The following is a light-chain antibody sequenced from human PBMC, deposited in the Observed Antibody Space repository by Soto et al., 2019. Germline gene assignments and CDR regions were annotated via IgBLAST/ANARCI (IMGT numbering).Light chain of an antibody. Sequence: QSALTQPASVSGSPGQSITISCTGTSSDVGGYKFVSWYQQHPGTAPKLMIYEVSNRPSGVSSRFSGSRSANSASLTISGLQAEDEADYYCSSFTTSSTYVFGTGTKLTVL. CDR1: SSDVGGYKF. V-gene: IGLV2-14*01. CDR2: EVS. J-gene: IGLJ1*01. CDR3: SSFTTSSTYV.